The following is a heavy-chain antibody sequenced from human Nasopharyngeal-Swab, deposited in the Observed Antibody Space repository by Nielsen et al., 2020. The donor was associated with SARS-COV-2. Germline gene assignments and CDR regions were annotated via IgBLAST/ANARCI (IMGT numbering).Heavy chain of an antibody. CDR1: GFTFSSYW. CDR2: INSDGSST. V-gene: IGHV3-74*01. J-gene: IGHJ3*02. CDR3: AREEPTHYYDSSGFEEDAFDI. D-gene: IGHD3-22*01. Sequence: GGSLRLSCAASGFTFSSYWMHWVRQAPGKGLVWVSRINSDGSSTSYADSVKGRFTISRDNAKNTLYLQMNSLRAEDTAVYYCAREEPTHYYDSSGFEEDAFDIWGQGTMVTVSS.